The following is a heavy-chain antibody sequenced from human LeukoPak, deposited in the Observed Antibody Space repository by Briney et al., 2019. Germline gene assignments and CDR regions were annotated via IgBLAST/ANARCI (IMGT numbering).Heavy chain of an antibody. V-gene: IGHV3-23*01. J-gene: IGHJ4*02. CDR3: AKDRADYGDYTVPFDY. CDR2: ISGSGGST. Sequence: GGSLRLSCAASGFTFSSYAMSWVRLAPGKGLEWVSAISGSGGSTYYADSVKGRFTISRDNSKNTLYLQMNSLRAEDTAVYYCAKDRADYGDYTVPFDYWGQGTLVTVSS. CDR1: GFTFSSYA. D-gene: IGHD4-17*01.